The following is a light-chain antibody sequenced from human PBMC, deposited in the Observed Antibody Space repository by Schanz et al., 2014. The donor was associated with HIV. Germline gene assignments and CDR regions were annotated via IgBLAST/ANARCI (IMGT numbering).Light chain of an antibody. CDR2: AAS. V-gene: IGKV1-39*01. CDR3: QQSYSTPHT. J-gene: IGKJ2*01. CDR1: QSISIY. Sequence: DIQMTQSPSSLSASVGDRVTITCRARQSISIYLNWYQQKPGKAPKLLISAASSLQSGVPSRFSGSGSGTDFTLTISSLQPEDFATYYCQQSYSTPHTFGQGTKLEIK.